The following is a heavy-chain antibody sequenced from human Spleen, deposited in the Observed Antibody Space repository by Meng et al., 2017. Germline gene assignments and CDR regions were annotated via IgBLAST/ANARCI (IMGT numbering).Heavy chain of an antibody. V-gene: IGHV4-31*02. CDR1: GGSISTSGYY. CDR3: ARGRPYFDY. Sequence: QPQLQASGPGLVKHPEALSLTCSVSGGSISTSGYYWGWIRQPPGKGLEWIGYIYYSGSTYYNPSLKSRVTVSIDTSKNQCSLKLSSVSAADTAVYYCARGRPYFDYWGQGTLVTVSS. J-gene: IGHJ4*02. CDR2: IYYSGST.